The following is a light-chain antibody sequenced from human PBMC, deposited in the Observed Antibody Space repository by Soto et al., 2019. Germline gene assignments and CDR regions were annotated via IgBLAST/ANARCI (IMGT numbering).Light chain of an antibody. CDR3: QVWDSSSDHLV. J-gene: IGLJ2*01. CDR1: NIGSKS. V-gene: IGLV3-21*04. CDR2: YDS. Sequence: SYELTQPPSVSVAPGKTARITCGGNNIGSKSVHWYQQKPGQAPVLVIYYDSDRPSGIPERFSGSNSGNMATLTISRVEAGDEADYYCQVWDSSSDHLVFGGGTKLTV.